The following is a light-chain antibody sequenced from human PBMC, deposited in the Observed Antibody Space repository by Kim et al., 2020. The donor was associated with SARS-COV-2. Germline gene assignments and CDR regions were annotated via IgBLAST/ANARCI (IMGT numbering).Light chain of an antibody. CDR3: QQYYGPPIT. V-gene: IGKV4-1*01. Sequence: DIVMTQSPDSLAVSLGERATINCKSSQSLLYSSNNKNYLAWYQQKPGQPPKLLIYWASTRESGVPDRFSGSGSGTDFTLTISSLQAEDVAVYYCQQYYGPPITFGQGTRLEIK. J-gene: IGKJ5*01. CDR2: WAS. CDR1: QSLLYSSNNKNY.